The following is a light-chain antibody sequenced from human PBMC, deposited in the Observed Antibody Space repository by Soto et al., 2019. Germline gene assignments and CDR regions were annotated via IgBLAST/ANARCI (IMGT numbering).Light chain of an antibody. Sequence: DVVMTPSPLSLSVTLGQPASISCWSSQSIVYSDGHAYLNWFHQRPGQSPRRLIYQVSKRDSGVPDRFSGSGSGTDFTLKISRVEAEDVGVYYCMQGTHWPPTFGRGTKVEIK. J-gene: IGKJ1*01. CDR3: MQGTHWPPT. CDR2: QVS. V-gene: IGKV2-30*01. CDR1: QSIVYSDGHAY.